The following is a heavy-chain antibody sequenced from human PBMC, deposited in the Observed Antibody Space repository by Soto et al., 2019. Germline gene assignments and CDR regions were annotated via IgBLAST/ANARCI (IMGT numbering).Heavy chain of an antibody. CDR3: ARVPPPAARPVYYYYGMDV. V-gene: IGHV1-69*13. D-gene: IGHD2-15*01. J-gene: IGHJ6*02. Sequence: ASVKVSCKASGGTFSSYAISWVRQAPGQGLEWMGGIIPIFGTANYAQKFQGRVTITADESTSTAYMELSSLRSEDTAVYYCARVPPPAARPVYYYYGMDVWGQGTTVTISS. CDR1: GGTFSSYA. CDR2: IIPIFGTA.